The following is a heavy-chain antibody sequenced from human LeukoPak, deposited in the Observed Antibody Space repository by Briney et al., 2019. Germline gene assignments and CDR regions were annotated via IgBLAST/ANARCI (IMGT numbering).Heavy chain of an antibody. D-gene: IGHD3-9*01. Sequence: GGSLRLPCAASGFTFSSYEMNWVRQAPGKGLEGVSYISSSGSTIYYADSVKGRFTISRDNAKNSLYLQMNSLRAEDTAVYYCLPYYDILTGYLPVAYWGQGTLVTVSS. CDR3: LPYYDILTGYLPVAY. CDR1: GFTFSSYE. J-gene: IGHJ4*02. V-gene: IGHV3-48*03. CDR2: ISSSGSTI.